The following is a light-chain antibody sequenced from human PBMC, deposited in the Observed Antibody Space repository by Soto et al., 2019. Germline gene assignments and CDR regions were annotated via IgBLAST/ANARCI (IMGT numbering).Light chain of an antibody. CDR3: CSLTTSHTYV. CDR2: HVT. Sequence: QSVLTQPASVSGSPGQSVTISCTGTSSDIGHYDYVSWYQQHPGKAPKLMIYHVTYRPSGVSTRYSGSKSGNSASLTISGLQADDEADYYCCSLTTSHTYVFGSGTKVTVL. J-gene: IGLJ1*01. V-gene: IGLV2-14*03. CDR1: SSDIGHYDY.